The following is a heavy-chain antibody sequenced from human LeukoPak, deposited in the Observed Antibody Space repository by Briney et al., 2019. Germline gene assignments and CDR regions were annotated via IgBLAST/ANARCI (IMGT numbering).Heavy chain of an antibody. D-gene: IGHD3-3*01. V-gene: IGHV3-48*03. CDR3: ARGDDFWSGYHDHYFDY. CDR2: ISSSGSTI. J-gene: IGHJ4*02. CDR1: GFTFSSYE. Sequence: GGSLRLSCAASGFTFSSYEMNWVRQAPGKGLEWVSYISSSGSTIYYADSVKGRFTISRDNAKNSLYLQMNSLRAEDTAVYYCARGDDFWSGYHDHYFDYWGQGTLITVSS.